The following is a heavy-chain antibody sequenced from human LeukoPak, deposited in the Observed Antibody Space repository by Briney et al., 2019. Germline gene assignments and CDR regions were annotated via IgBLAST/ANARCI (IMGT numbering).Heavy chain of an antibody. J-gene: IGHJ5*02. Sequence: GGSLRLSCAASGFTFNDYYMSWIRQAPGKGLEWLSYINIGGTNTHYADSVKGRFTISRDNAKKSLYLEMNNLRAEDTAVTDGAGFDTWGQGVLVTDSS. D-gene: IGHD5-24*01. CDR2: INIGGTNT. V-gene: IGHV3-11*01. CDR1: GFTFNDYY. CDR3: AGFDT.